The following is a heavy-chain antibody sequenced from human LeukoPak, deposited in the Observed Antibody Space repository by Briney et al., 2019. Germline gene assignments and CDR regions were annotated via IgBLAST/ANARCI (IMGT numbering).Heavy chain of an antibody. V-gene: IGHV1-2*02. CDR1: GYTLIDYY. J-gene: IGHJ4*02. CDR2: INPNSGGT. D-gene: IGHD6-19*01. Sequence: ASVKVSCKASGYTLIDYYIHWVRQAPGQGLEWMGWINPNSGGTNYAQKFQGRVTMTRDTSISTAYMELSRLRPDDTAVYYCARDDGIAVAGFMDDYWGQGTLVTVSS. CDR3: ARDDGIAVAGFMDDY.